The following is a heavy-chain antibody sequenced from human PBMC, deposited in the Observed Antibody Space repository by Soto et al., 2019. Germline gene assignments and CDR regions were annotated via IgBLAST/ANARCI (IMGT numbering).Heavy chain of an antibody. D-gene: IGHD2-2*01. J-gene: IGHJ5*02. CDR2: IYHSGST. CDR1: GGSISSSNC. Sequence: QVQLQESGPGLVKPSGTLSLTCAVSGGSISSSNCWSWVRQPPGKGLEWIGEIYHSGSTNYNPSLERRVTISGDKSKNQFSLKLSSVTAADTAVYYCARAGYQLNWFDPWGQGTLVTVSS. CDR3: ARAGYQLNWFDP. V-gene: IGHV4-4*02.